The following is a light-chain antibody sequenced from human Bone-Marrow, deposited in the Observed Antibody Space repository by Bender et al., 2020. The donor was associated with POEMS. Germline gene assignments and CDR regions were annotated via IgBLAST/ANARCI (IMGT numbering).Light chain of an antibody. V-gene: IGLV4-69*01. CDR3: QTWGTGIWV. J-gene: IGLJ3*02. CDR1: SGHSNYA. CDR2: VNTDGSH. Sequence: QPVLTQSPSASASLGASVKLTCTLSSGHSNYAIAWYQQQSEKGRRYLMTVNTDGSHTKGDGISDRFSGSNSGAERYLTISSLQSEDEADYYCQTWGTGIWVFGGGTKLTVL.